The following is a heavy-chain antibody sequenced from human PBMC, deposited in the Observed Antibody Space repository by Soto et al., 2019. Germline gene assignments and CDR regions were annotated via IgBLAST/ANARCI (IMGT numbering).Heavy chain of an antibody. J-gene: IGHJ4*02. CDR1: GFTFSSYS. D-gene: IGHD5-18*01. Sequence: EVQLVESGGGLVKPGGSLRLSCAASGFTFSSYSMNWVRQAPGKGLEWVSSISSSSSYIYYADSVKGRFTISRDNAKNSLYLQTNSLRDEATAVYYCARDQPGYSYGYGLGYWGQGTLVTVSS. CDR2: ISSSSSYI. CDR3: ARDQPGYSYGYGLGY. V-gene: IGHV3-21*01.